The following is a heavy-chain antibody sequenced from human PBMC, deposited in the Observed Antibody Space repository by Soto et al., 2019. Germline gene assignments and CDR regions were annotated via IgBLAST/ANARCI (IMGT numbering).Heavy chain of an antibody. J-gene: IGHJ6*02. CDR2: IYYSGST. D-gene: IGHD6-19*01. CDR3: ARDPSIAVCYGMDV. Sequence: QVQLQESGPGLVKPSQTLSLTCSVSGGSISSGGNYWNWIRQHPGKGLEWIGYIYYSGSTYYNPSLQMRVTVSVATSKTQFALKPSSVTAADTAVYYCARDPSIAVCYGMDVWGQGTTVTVSS. CDR1: GGSISSGGNY. V-gene: IGHV4-31*03.